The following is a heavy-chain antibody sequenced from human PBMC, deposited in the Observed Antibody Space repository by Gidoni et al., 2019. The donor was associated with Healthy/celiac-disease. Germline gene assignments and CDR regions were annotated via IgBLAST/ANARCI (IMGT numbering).Heavy chain of an antibody. V-gene: IGHV1-69*02. J-gene: IGHJ4*02. CDR3: ARAALQNTVVMDY. CDR2: IIPILGIA. CDR1: GGTFSSYT. Sequence: QVQLVQSGAEVKKPGSSVKVSCKASGGTFSSYTISWVRQAPGKGLEWMGRIIPILGIANYAQKFQGRGTITADKSTSTAYMELSSLRSEDTAVYYCARAALQNTVVMDYWGQGTLVTVSS. D-gene: IGHD2-15*01.